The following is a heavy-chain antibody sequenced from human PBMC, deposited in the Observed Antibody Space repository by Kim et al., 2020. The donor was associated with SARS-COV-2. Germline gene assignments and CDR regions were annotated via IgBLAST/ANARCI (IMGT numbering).Heavy chain of an antibody. CDR2: ISSDGNSK. J-gene: IGHJ6*02. Sequence: GGSLRLSCIGSGFTFRSYGMHWVRQAPGKGLEWVGFISSDGNSKHYADSVRGRFTISRDNAKNSLYLQMNSLRAEDTAVYYCARDLGSDNWGGYYYYGMDVWGQGTTVTVSS. CDR1: GFTFRSYG. CDR3: ARDLGSDNWGGYYYYGMDV. V-gene: IGHV3-30*03. D-gene: IGHD7-27*01.